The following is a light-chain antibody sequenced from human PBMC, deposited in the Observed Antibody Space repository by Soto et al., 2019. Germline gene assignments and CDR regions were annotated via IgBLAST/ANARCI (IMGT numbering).Light chain of an antibody. CDR1: QSVSSNY. V-gene: IGKV3-20*01. CDR3: QQYGSSPPST. CDR2: GAS. J-gene: IGKJ2*01. Sequence: EIVLTQSPGTLSLSPGERATLSCRASQSVSSNYLAWYQQKPGQAPRLLIYGASSRATGIPDRFSGSGSGTDFTLTISRLEPEDFAVYYCQQYGSSPPSTFGQETKLEIK.